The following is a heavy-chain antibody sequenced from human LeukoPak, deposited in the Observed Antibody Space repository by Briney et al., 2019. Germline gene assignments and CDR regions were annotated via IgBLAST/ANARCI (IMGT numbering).Heavy chain of an antibody. CDR2: IYPGDSDT. Sequence: HGESLKISCKASGYSFTNYWIAWVRQMPGKGLEWMGIIYPGDSDTRYSPSFQGQVTISVDKSISTAYLQWTSLKASDTAMYYCARQMFTYSSDTGGRNDAFDIWGQGTMVTVSS. D-gene: IGHD3-22*01. V-gene: IGHV5-51*01. J-gene: IGHJ3*02. CDR1: GYSFTNYW. CDR3: ARQMFTYSSDTGGRNDAFDI.